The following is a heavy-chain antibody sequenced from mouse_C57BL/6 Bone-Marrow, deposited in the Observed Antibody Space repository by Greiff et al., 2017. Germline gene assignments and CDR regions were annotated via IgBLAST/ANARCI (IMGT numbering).Heavy chain of an antibody. J-gene: IGHJ4*01. V-gene: IGHV14-1*01. Sequence: EVMLVESGAELVRPGASVKLSCTASGFNIKDYYMHWVKQRPEQGLEWIGRIDPEDGDTEYAPKFQGKATMTADTASNTSYLQLSSLTSEDTAVYYCTTIGDSSPYYAMDYWGQGTSVTVSS. D-gene: IGHD3-3*01. CDR1: GFNIKDYY. CDR3: TTIGDSSPYYAMDY. CDR2: IDPEDGDT.